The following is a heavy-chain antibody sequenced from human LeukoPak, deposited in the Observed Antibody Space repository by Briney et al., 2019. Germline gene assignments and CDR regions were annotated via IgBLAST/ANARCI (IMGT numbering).Heavy chain of an antibody. CDR2: ISYDGSNK. V-gene: IGHV3-30*18. CDR1: GFTFSSYG. Sequence: GRSLRLSCAASGFTFSSYGMHWVRQAPGKGLEWVAVISYDGSNKYYADSVKGRFTISRDNSKNTLYLQMNSLRAEDTAVYYCAKEKAAMVTVDAFDIWGQGTMVTVSS. CDR3: AKEKAAMVTVDAFDI. J-gene: IGHJ3*02. D-gene: IGHD5-18*01.